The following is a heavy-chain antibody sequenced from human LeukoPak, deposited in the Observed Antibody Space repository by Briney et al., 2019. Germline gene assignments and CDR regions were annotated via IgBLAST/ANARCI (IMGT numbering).Heavy chain of an antibody. Sequence: GESLKISCKGPGYSFTSYWIGWVRQMPGKGLEWMGIIYPGDSDTRYSPSFQGQVTISADKSISTAYLQWSSLKASDTAMYYCARPRHSSGWWRWAFDTWGRGTMVTVSS. CDR2: IYPGDSDT. D-gene: IGHD6-19*01. CDR1: GYSFTSYW. CDR3: ARPRHSSGWWRWAFDT. J-gene: IGHJ3*02. V-gene: IGHV5-51*01.